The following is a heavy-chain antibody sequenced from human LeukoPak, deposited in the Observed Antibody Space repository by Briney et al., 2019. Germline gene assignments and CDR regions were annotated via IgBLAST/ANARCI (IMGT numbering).Heavy chain of an antibody. Sequence: GGSLRLSCAASGFTFSSYAMSWVRQAPGKGLEWVSAISGSGGSTYYAGSVKGRFTISRDNSKNTLYLQMNSLRAEDTAVYYCAKDEFPMVSRAGTFDYWGQGTLVTVSS. CDR2: ISGSGGST. CDR3: AKDEFPMVSRAGTFDY. J-gene: IGHJ4*02. D-gene: IGHD3-10*01. V-gene: IGHV3-23*01. CDR1: GFTFSSYA.